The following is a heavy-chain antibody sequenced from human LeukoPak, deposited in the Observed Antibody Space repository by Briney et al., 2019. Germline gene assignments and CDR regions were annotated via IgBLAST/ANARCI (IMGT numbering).Heavy chain of an antibody. D-gene: IGHD1-26*01. CDR2: IYPGDSDT. CDR1: GYSFTNHW. V-gene: IGHV5-51*01. Sequence: KPGESLKISCKASGYSFTNHWIGWVRQMPGKGLEWMAIIYPGDSDTRYSPSFQGQVTISADKSISTTYLQWSSLKASDTAMYYCARLPQWGGTYHFDYWGQGTLLTVSS. J-gene: IGHJ4*02. CDR3: ARLPQWGGTYHFDY.